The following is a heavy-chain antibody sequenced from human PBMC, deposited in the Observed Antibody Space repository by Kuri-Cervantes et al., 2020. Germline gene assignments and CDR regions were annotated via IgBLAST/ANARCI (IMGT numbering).Heavy chain of an antibody. CDR2: IYSGGST. Sequence: GESLKISCAASGFTVSSNYMRWVRQAPGKGLEWVSVIYSGGSTYYADSVKGRFTISRDNSKNTLYLQMNSLRAEDTAIYYCTKVRLYDYAWGQGTLVTVSS. CDR3: TKVRLYDYA. D-gene: IGHD3-16*01. J-gene: IGHJ5*02. V-gene: IGHV3-53*01. CDR1: GFTVSSNY.